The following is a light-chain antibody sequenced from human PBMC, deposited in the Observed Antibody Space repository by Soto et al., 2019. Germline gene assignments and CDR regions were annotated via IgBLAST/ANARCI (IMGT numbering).Light chain of an antibody. V-gene: IGKV3D-11*01. CDR3: QQYNNWQGT. CDR1: QGVISY. J-gene: IGKJ1*01. CDR2: DAS. Sequence: EIVLTQSPATLSLSPGERATLSCRASQGVISYLAWYQQKPGQAPRLLIYDASNRATGIPARFSGSGPGTDFTLTISSLEPEDFAVYYCQQYNNWQGTFGQGTKVDIK.